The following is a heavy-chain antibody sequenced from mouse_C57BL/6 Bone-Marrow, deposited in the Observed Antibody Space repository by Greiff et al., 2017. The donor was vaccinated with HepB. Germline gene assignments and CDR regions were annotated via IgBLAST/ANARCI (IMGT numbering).Heavy chain of an antibody. CDR1: GYTFTDYE. CDR3: TRGGFDY. V-gene: IGHV1-15*01. CDR2: IDPETGGT. J-gene: IGHJ2*01. Sequence: VKLVESGAELVRPGASVTLSCKASGYTFTDYEMHWVKQTPVHGLEWIGAIDPETGGTAYNQKFKGKAILTADKSSSTAYMELRSLTSEDSAVYYCTRGGFDYWGQGTTLTVSS.